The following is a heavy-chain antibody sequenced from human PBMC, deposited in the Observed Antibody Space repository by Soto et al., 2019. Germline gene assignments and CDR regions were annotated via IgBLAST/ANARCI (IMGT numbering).Heavy chain of an antibody. J-gene: IGHJ3*02. V-gene: IGHV4-59*08. Sequence: QVQLQESGPGLVKPSETLSLTCTVSGGSISSYYWSWIRQPPGKGLEWIGYIYYSGSTNYNPSLKSRVTISVDTSKNQFSLKLSSVTAADTAVYYCARSLPYCSSTSCYGIQAFDIWGQGTMVTVSS. CDR3: ARSLPYCSSTSCYGIQAFDI. CDR2: IYYSGST. CDR1: GGSISSYY. D-gene: IGHD2-2*01.